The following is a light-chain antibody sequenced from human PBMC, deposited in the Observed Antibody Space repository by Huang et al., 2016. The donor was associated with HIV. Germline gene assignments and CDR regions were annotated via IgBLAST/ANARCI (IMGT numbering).Light chain of an antibody. J-gene: IGKJ1*01. CDR1: QGITED. V-gene: IGKV1-6*01. CDR3: LQDHNYPRT. Sequence: AIQMTQSPSSLSVSVGDRVTITCRASQGITEDLAWYQQKPGKAPKLLISGASTVRSGVPSRFSGSGSGTDFTLTISSLQPEDYATYYCLQDHNYPRTFGQGTKVEI. CDR2: GAS.